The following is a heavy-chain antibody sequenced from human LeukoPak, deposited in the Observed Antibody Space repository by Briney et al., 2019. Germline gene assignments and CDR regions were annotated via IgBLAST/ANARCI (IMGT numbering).Heavy chain of an antibody. CDR3: AKDRGSSYRLDY. CDR1: GFTFSSYG. D-gene: IGHD6-13*01. J-gene: IGHJ4*02. CDR2: ISYDGSNK. Sequence: EGSLRLSCAASGFTFSSYGMHWVRQAPGKGLEWVAVISYDGSNKYYADSVKGRFTISRDNSKNTLYLQMNSLRAEDTAVYYCAKDRGSSYRLDYWGQGTLVTVSS. V-gene: IGHV3-30*18.